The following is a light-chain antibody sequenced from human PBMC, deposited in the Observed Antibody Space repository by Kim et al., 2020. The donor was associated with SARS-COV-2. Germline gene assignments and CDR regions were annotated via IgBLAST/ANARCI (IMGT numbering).Light chain of an antibody. CDR2: AAS. V-gene: IGKV1-39*01. Sequence: DIQMTQSPSSLSASVGDRVTITCRASQSISSYLNWYQQKPGKAPKLLIYAASNLQSGVPSRFSGSGSGTDFTLTISSLQPEDFATYYCQQSFTTGFGQGTKVDIK. CDR3: QQSFTTG. CDR1: QSISSY. J-gene: IGKJ1*01.